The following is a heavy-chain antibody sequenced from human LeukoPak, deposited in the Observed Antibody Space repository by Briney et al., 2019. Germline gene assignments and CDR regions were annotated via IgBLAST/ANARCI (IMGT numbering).Heavy chain of an antibody. Sequence: GESLKISCKGSGYRFTSYWIGWVRRTPGKGLEWMGIIHPGDSISRYSPSFQGQVSISVDKSINTAYLQWGSLKASDTAMYYCARRAVEDYYDGRGYYAFQHWGQGALVTVSS. V-gene: IGHV5-51*01. D-gene: IGHD3-22*01. J-gene: IGHJ1*01. CDR3: ARRAVEDYYDGRGYYAFQH. CDR2: IHPGDSIS. CDR1: GYRFTSYW.